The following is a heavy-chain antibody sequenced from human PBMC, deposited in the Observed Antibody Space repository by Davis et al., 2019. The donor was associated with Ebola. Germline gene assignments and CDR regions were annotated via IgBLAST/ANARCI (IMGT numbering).Heavy chain of an antibody. V-gene: IGHV3-21*01. CDR3: ARDRPLDFFFGDCYGMDV. CDR1: GFTFSSYY. J-gene: IGHJ6*02. D-gene: IGHD3-3*01. CDR2: ISSSSNYI. Sequence: PGGSLRLSCAASGFTFSSYYMNWVRQAPGKGLEWVSSISSSSNYIYYADSVKGRFTISRDNAKNSLYLQMDSLRAEDTAVYYCARDRPLDFFFGDCYGMDVWGQGTTVTVSS.